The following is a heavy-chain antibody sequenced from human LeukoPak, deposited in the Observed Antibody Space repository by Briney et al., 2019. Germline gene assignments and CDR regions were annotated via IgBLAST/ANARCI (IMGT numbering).Heavy chain of an antibody. D-gene: IGHD2-2*01. V-gene: IGHV1-2*02. J-gene: IGHJ4*02. CDR1: GYTFTSYG. Sequence: GASVKVSCKASGYTFTSYGISWVRQAPGQGLEWMGWINPNSGGTNYAQKFQGRVTMTRDTSISTAYMELSRLRSDDTAVYYCARDKARPSSTPVGWWGQGTLVTVSS. CDR3: ARDKARPSSTPVGW. CDR2: INPNSGGT.